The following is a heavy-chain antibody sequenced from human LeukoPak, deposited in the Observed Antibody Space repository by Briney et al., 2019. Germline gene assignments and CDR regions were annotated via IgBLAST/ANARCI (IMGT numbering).Heavy chain of an antibody. CDR2: ISSSGTTI. V-gene: IGHV3-48*03. CDR1: GFLFSSYE. CDR3: ARDLRGRPTVGATGLYFDY. Sequence: AGGSPRLSCAASGFLFSSYEMNWVRQAPGRGLEWIAYISSSGTTIHYADSVKGRFTISRDDAKNSVYLQMDSLSDEDTAVYYCARDLRGRPTVGATGLYFDYWGQGTLVTVSS. J-gene: IGHJ4*02. D-gene: IGHD1-26*01.